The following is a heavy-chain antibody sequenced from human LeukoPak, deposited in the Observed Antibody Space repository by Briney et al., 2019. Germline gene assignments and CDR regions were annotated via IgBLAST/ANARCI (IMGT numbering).Heavy chain of an antibody. CDR3: ARVYIAGMTGHYSLDY. J-gene: IGHJ4*02. D-gene: IGHD3-9*01. V-gene: IGHV3-64*01. Sequence: GGSLRLSCAASGFMFRTYAMHWVRQAPGKGLEYVSGISSEGGTTNYATSGKGRLTISRDNSKNTLYLQVGRLMPEDMAVYYCARVYIAGMTGHYSLDYWGQGTLLTVSS. CDR1: GFMFRTYA. CDR2: ISSEGGTT.